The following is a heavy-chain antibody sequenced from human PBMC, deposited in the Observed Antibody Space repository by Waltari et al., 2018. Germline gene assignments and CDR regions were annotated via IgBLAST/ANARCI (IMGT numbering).Heavy chain of an antibody. V-gene: IGHV2-5*02. CDR1: GFSLSTSGVG. J-gene: IGHJ5*02. CDR3: THSPGQLVVGIGDWFDP. Sequence: QITLKESGPTLVKPTQTLTLTCTFSGFSLSTSGVGVGWIRPPPGKALEWLALIYWDDDKRYSPSLKSRLTITKDTSKNQVVLTMTNMDPVDTATYYCTHSPGQLVVGIGDWFDPWGQGTLVTVSS. D-gene: IGHD6-6*01. CDR2: IYWDDDK.